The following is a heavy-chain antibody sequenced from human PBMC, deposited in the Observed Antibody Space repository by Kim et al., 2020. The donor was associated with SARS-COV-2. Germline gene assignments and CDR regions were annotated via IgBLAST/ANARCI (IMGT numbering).Heavy chain of an antibody. CDR1: GGSFSGYY. D-gene: IGHD3-3*01. J-gene: IGHJ6*03. CDR3: ARVGRFLEWLLSNHHYYY. Sequence: SETLSLTCAVYGGSFSGYYWSWIRQPPGKGLEWIGEINHSGSTNYNPSLKSRVTISVDTSKNQFSLKLSSVTAADTAVYYCARVGRFLEWLLSNHHYYY. CDR2: INHSGST. V-gene: IGHV4-34*01.